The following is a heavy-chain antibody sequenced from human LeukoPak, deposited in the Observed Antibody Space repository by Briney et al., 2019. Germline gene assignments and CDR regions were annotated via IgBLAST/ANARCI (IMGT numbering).Heavy chain of an antibody. D-gene: IGHD6-13*01. Sequence: ASVKVSCKASGYTLTSFYMHWVRQAPGQGLEWMGIINPSGGSTSYAQKFQGRVTMTRDTSSSTVYMELSSLRSEDTAVYYCASSIAAAGRSFDYWGQGSLVTVSS. CDR1: GYTLTSFY. CDR3: ASSIAAAGRSFDY. CDR2: INPSGGST. V-gene: IGHV1-46*01. J-gene: IGHJ4*02.